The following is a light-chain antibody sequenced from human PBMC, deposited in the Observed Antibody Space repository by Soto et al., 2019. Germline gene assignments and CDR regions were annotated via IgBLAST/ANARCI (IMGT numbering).Light chain of an antibody. CDR2: AAS. CDR1: QSISSY. Sequence: DMQMTQSPSSQSASVGDRVTITCRASQSISSYLNWYQQKPGKAPKLLIYAASSLQSGVPSRFSGSGSGTDFTLTISSLQPEDFATYYCQQSYSTPQAFGQGTKVDIK. CDR3: QQSYSTPQA. J-gene: IGKJ1*01. V-gene: IGKV1-39*01.